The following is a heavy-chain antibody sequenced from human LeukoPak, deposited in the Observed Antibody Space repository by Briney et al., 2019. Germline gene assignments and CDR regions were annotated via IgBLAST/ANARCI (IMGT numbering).Heavy chain of an antibody. CDR3: ARVEGYSSSWGFDY. CDR1: GYTLTELS. D-gene: IGHD6-13*01. V-gene: IGHV1-24*01. J-gene: IGHJ4*02. CDR2: FDPEDGET. Sequence: ASVKVSCKVSGYTLTELSMHWVRQAPGKGLEWMGGFDPEDGETIYAQKLQGRVTMTTDTSTSTAYMELRSLRSDDTAVYYCARVEGYSSSWGFDYWGQGTLVTVSS.